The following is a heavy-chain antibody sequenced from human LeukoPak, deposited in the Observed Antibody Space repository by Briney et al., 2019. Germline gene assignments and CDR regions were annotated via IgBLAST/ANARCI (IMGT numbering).Heavy chain of an antibody. CDR3: ASGGPVTTYDFDY. V-gene: IGHV3-11*06. CDR2: ISSGSSST. D-gene: IGHD4-17*01. Sequence: GGSLRLSCAVSGXTFSDYYMSWIRQAPGKGLEWVSYISSGSSSTNYADSVKGRFTISRDNAKSSLYLQMNSLRAEDTAVYYCASGGPVTTYDFDYWGQGTLVTVSS. CDR1: GXTFSDYY. J-gene: IGHJ4*02.